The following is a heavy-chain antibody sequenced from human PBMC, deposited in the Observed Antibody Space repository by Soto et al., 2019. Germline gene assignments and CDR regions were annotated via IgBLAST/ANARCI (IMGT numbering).Heavy chain of an antibody. CDR1: GFTFRSYN. V-gene: IGHV3-48*02. Sequence: DVQLVESGGGLVQPGGSLRLSCAASGFTFRSYNMNCVRQAPGKGLDWLSYISSSSSTIYYADSVKGRFTISRDNAKNSLYLQMNSLRDDDTAMYYCARGGTLAVTTIGDYWGQGTLVTVSS. D-gene: IGHD5-12*01. J-gene: IGHJ4*01. CDR3: ARGGTLAVTTIGDY. CDR2: ISSSSSTI.